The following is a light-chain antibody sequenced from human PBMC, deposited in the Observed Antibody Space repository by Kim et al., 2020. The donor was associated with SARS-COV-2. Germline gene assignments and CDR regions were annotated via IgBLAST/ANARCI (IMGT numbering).Light chain of an antibody. CDR3: QKYNSAPLT. CDR2: AAS. J-gene: IGKJ5*01. V-gene: IGKV1-27*01. Sequence: DIQMTQSPSSLSASVGDRVTITCRASQDIGDYLAWYQQRPGKGLKLLIYAASTLQSGVPSRFSGSRSVTDFTLTISSLQPEDVATYYCQKYNSAPLTFGQGTRLEIK. CDR1: QDIGDY.